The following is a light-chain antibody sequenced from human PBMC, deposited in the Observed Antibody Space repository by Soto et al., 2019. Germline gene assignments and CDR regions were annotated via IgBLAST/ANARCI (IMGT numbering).Light chain of an antibody. CDR3: QQYNSYSPWT. V-gene: IGKV1-5*01. CDR2: DAS. CDR1: QTISTW. Sequence: DIQVTQSPPTLSASVGDRVTITCRASQTISTWMAWYQQKPGKAPKLLVYDASTLQSGVASRFSGSGSGTEFTLIISGLQPDDSATYYCQQYNSYSPWTFGQGTKVDI. J-gene: IGKJ1*01.